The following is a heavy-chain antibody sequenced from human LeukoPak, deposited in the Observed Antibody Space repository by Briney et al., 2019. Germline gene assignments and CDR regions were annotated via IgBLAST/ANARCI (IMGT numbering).Heavy chain of an antibody. Sequence: SETLSLTCTASGDSIGSYCWSWIRQPPGKGLEWIGFIYYSGSTNYNPSLKSRVTISVDTSKNQFSLKLNSVTAADTAVYYCARDMGTRTTSFDYWGQGTLVTVSS. CDR2: IYYSGST. J-gene: IGHJ4*02. V-gene: IGHV4-59*01. CDR3: ARDMGTRTTSFDY. D-gene: IGHD1-1*01. CDR1: GDSIGSYC.